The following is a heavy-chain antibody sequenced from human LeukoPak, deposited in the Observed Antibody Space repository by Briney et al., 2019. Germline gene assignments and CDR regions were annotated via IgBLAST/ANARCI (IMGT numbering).Heavy chain of an antibody. J-gene: IGHJ4*02. CDR3: ARGTVTAPDY. CDR1: GFTVSATY. CDR2: TYTGGNT. Sequence: PGGSLRLSCAASGFTVSATYMNWVRQAPGKGLEWVSITYTGGNTYYADSVKGRFTISRDISKNTLYLQMNSLRAEDTAVYYCARGTVTAPDYWGQGTLVTVSS. V-gene: IGHV3-53*01. D-gene: IGHD4-17*01.